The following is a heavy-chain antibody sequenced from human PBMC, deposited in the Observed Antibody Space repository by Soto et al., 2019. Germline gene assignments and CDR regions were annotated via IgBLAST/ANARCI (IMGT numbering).Heavy chain of an antibody. D-gene: IGHD2-15*01. CDR1: GFTFSSYA. CDR3: AKAVMDVVVVVTATEHDAFDI. V-gene: IGHV3-23*01. J-gene: IGHJ3*02. Sequence: GGSLRLSCAASGFTFSSYAMSWVRQAPGKGLEWVSTISGSGGSTYYADSVKGRFTISRDNSKNTLYLQMNSLRAEDTAVYYCAKAVMDVVVVVTATEHDAFDIWGQGTMVTVSS. CDR2: ISGSGGST.